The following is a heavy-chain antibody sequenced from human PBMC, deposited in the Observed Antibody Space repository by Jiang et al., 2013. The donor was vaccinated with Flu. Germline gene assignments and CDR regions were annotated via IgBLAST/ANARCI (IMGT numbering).Heavy chain of an antibody. CDR1: GFTFSSYG. D-gene: IGHD6-13*01. J-gene: IGHJ3*02. Sequence: QLLESGGGVVQPGGSLRLSCAASGFTFSSYGMHWVRQAPGKGLEWVAFIRYDGSNKYYADSVKGRFTISRDNSKNTLYLQMNSLRAEDTAVYYCAKESSSSSWPDAFDIWGQGTMVTVSS. CDR3: AKESSSSSWPDAFDI. V-gene: IGHV3-30*02. CDR2: IRYDGSNK.